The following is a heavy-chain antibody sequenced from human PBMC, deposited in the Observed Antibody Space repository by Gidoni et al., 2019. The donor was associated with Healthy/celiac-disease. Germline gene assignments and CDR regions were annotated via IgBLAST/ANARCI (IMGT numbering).Heavy chain of an antibody. CDR1: GSTFSSYS. V-gene: IGHV3-21*01. CDR3: ARVGAGAAGSH. Sequence: EVQLVESGGGLVKPGGSLRLSYQASGSTFSSYSMNWVRQAPGKGLEWVSSISSSSSYIYYADSVKGRFTISRDNAKNSLYLQMNSLRAEDTAVYYCARVGAGAAGSHWGQGTLVTVSS. J-gene: IGHJ4*02. CDR2: ISSSSSYI. D-gene: IGHD6-13*01.